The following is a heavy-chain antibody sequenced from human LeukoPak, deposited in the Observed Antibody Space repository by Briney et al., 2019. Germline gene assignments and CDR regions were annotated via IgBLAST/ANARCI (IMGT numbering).Heavy chain of an antibody. V-gene: IGHV1-46*01. CDR3: ARDLVGATRAFDY. CDR1: GYTFTSYY. CDR2: INPSGGST. J-gene: IGHJ4*02. Sequence: ASVKVSCKASGYTFTSYYMHWVRQAPGQGLEWMGIINPSGGSTSYAQKLQGRVTMTTDTSTSTAYMELRSLRSDDTAVYYCARDLVGATRAFDYWGQGTLVTVSS. D-gene: IGHD1-26*01.